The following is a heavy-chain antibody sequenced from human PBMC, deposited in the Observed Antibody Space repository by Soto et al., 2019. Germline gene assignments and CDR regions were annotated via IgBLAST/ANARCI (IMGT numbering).Heavy chain of an antibody. J-gene: IGHJ6*02. Sequence: SQTLSLTCAFSGDSVSSNSAAWNWIRQSPSRGLEWLGRTYYRSKWYNDYAVSVKSRITINPDTSKNQFSLQLNSVTPEDTAVYYCARGQFRFLEWSLTYYYYGMDVWGPGTTVTASS. CDR3: ARGQFRFLEWSLTYYYYGMDV. D-gene: IGHD3-3*01. V-gene: IGHV6-1*01. CDR1: GDSVSSNSAA. CDR2: TYYRSKWYN.